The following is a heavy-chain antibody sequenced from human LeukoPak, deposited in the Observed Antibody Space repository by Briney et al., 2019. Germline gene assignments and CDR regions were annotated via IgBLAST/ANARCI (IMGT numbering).Heavy chain of an antibody. D-gene: IGHD1-26*01. V-gene: IGHV3-11*04. CDR2: ISTSTTTI. J-gene: IGHJ4*02. Sequence: GGSLRLSCAASGFTFSDSYMTWVRQAPGKGLEWISYISTSTTTIYYANSVKGRFTISRDNAKKSLYLQMNSLRVEDTGVYYCASWGEGALDNWGQGTLVTVSS. CDR1: GFTFSDSY. CDR3: ASWGEGALDN.